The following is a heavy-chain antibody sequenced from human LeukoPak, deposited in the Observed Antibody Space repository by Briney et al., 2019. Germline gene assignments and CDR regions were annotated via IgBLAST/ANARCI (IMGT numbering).Heavy chain of an antibody. J-gene: IGHJ6*03. CDR1: GFTFNNYR. Sequence: KAGGSLRLSCTASGFTFNNYRMNWVRQAPGKGLEWVSSISSSNSYIYYADSVKGRFTISRDNAKNSLYLQMHSVRAEDTAVYYCAREGISDFWSDYYYMDVWGKGTTVTVSS. CDR2: ISSSNSYI. D-gene: IGHD3-3*01. V-gene: IGHV3-21*01. CDR3: AREGISDFWSDYYYMDV.